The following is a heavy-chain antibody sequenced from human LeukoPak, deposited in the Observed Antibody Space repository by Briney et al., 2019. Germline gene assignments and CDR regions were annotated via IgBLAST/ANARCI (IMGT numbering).Heavy chain of an antibody. V-gene: IGHV3-21*01. CDR2: ISSSSSYI. J-gene: IGHJ4*02. CDR3: ARDPPSGTAMVNADY. Sequence: PGGSLRLSCAASGFTFSSYWMSWVRQAPGKGLEWVSSISSSSSYIYYADSVKGRFTISRDNAKNSLYLQMNSLRAEDTAVYYCARDPPSGTAMVNADYWGQGTLVTVSS. D-gene: IGHD5-18*01. CDR1: GFTFSSYW.